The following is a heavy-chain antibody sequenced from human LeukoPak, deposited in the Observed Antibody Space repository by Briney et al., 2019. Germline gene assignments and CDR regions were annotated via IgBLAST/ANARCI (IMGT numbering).Heavy chain of an antibody. J-gene: IGHJ4*02. CDR3: ARPLEY. CDR1: GYSISSGYY. V-gene: IGHV4-38-2*01. CDR2: IYHSGST. Sequence: KSSXXLSLTCAVSGYSISSGYYWGWIRQPPGKGLEWIGSIYHSGSTYYNPSLKSRVTISVDTSKNQFSLKLSSVTAADTAVYYCARPLEYWGQGTLVTVSS.